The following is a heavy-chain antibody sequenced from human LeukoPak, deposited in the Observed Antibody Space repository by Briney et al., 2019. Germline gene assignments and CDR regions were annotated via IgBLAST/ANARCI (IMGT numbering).Heavy chain of an antibody. CDR1: GFTFSSYT. V-gene: IGHV3-64D*06. J-gene: IGHJ4*02. Sequence: PGGSLRLSCSASGFTFSSYTIHWVRQAPGKGLEFVSAITSNGGSAYYADSVKGRFTISRDNSKNTVYLQMSSLRAEDTAVYYCVIVRGYFDSSGSDYWGRGTLVTVSS. CDR2: ITSNGGSA. D-gene: IGHD3-9*01. CDR3: VIVRGYFDSSGSDY.